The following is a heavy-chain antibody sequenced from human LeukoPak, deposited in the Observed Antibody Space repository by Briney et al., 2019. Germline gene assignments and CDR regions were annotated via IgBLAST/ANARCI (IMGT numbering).Heavy chain of an antibody. CDR1: GFTFSSYG. V-gene: IGHV3-30*03. CDR2: ISYDGSNK. Sequence: GGSLRLSCAASGFTFSSYGMHWVRQAPGKGLEWVAVISYDGSNKYYADSVKGRFTISRDNSKNTLYLQMNSLRAEDTAVYYCARTNTYYYGSGSYGPDYYYMDVWGKGTTVTVSS. CDR3: ARTNTYYYGSGSYGPDYYYMDV. D-gene: IGHD3-10*01. J-gene: IGHJ6*03.